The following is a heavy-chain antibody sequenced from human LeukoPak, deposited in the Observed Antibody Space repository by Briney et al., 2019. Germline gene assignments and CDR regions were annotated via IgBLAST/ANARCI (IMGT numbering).Heavy chain of an antibody. CDR3: ARARGDSYYYYYMDV. CDR2: ITTSGSTK. J-gene: IGHJ6*03. Sequence: GGSLRLSCVASGFTFSSYDMNWVRQAPGKGLEWVSYITTSGSTKYYADPVKGRVTISRDNAKNSLDLQMNSLRAEDTAVYYCARARGDSYYYYYMDVWGKGTTVTVSS. V-gene: IGHV3-48*03. D-gene: IGHD2-21*02. CDR1: GFTFSSYD.